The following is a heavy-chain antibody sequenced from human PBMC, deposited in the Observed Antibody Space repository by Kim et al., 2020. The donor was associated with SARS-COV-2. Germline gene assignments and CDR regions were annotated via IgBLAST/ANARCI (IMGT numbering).Heavy chain of an antibody. CDR1: GGTFSSYA. CDR2: IIPIFGTA. V-gene: IGHV1-69*13. CDR3: ARDSPRYESEYYYDSSGYFSAFDI. D-gene: IGHD3-22*01. J-gene: IGHJ3*02. Sequence: SVKVSCKASGGTFSSYAISWVRQAPGQGLEWMGGIIPIFGTANYAQKFQGRVTITADESTSTAYMELSSLRSEDTAVYYCARDSPRYESEYYYDSSGYFSAFDIWGQGTMVTVSS.